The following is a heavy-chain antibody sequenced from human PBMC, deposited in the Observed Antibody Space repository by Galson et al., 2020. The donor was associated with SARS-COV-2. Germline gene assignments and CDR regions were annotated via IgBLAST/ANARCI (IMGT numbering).Heavy chain of an antibody. Sequence: GSLRLSCATSGFNLRTYTMNWVRRAPGRGLEWVSAFGADGFSTHYADSVEGRFTISRDTSKNTLYLQMNSLRVEDTALYYCTRDIGTTTYSHYSGMDVWGQGTTVTVSS. CDR1: GFNLRTYT. CDR2: FGADGFST. CDR3: TRDIGTTTYSHYSGMDV. J-gene: IGHJ6*02. V-gene: IGHV3-23*01. D-gene: IGHD2-15*01.